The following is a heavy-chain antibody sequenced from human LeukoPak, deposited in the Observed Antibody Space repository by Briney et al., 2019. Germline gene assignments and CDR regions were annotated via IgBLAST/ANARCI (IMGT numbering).Heavy chain of an antibody. V-gene: IGHV1-69*13. Sequence: SVKVSCKASGGTFSSYAISWVRQAPGQGLEWMGGIIPIFGTANYAQKFQGRVTITADESTSTAYMELSSLRSEDTAVYYCARDFSLGGVINPRPPGNWFDPWGQGTLVTVSS. J-gene: IGHJ5*02. D-gene: IGHD3-10*01. CDR3: ARDFSLGGVINPRPPGNWFDP. CDR2: IIPIFGTA. CDR1: GGTFSSYA.